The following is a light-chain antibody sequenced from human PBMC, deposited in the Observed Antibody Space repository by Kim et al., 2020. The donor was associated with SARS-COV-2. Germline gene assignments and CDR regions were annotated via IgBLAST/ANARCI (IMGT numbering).Light chain of an antibody. CDR3: CSYAGSYTSWV. V-gene: IGLV2-11*01. J-gene: IGLJ1*01. CDR2: DVN. Sequence: QSALTQPRSVSGSLGQSVTISCTGTSSDVCGYNYVSWYQQHPDKAPKLVIFDVNKRPSGVPDRFSGSKSGNTASLTVSGLQAEDEADYYCCSYAGSYTSWVFGTGTKVTVL. CDR1: SSDVCGYNY.